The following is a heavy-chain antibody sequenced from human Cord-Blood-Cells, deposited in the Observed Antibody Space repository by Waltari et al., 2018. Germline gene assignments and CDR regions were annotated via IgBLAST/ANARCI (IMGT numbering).Heavy chain of an antibody. D-gene: IGHD3-9*01. V-gene: IGHV1-24*01. Sequence: QVQLVQSGAEVKKPGASVKVSCKVSGYTLTELSMHWVRQAPGKGLEWMGGCDPEDGETIYAQKFLGRVTMTEDTSTDTAYMELSSLRSEDTAVYYCATDILTGDAFDIWGQGTMVTVSS. CDR3: ATDILTGDAFDI. CDR1: GYTLTELS. CDR2: CDPEDGET. J-gene: IGHJ3*02.